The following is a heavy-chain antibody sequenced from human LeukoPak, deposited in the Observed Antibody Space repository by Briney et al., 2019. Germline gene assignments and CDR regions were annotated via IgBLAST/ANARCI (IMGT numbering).Heavy chain of an antibody. CDR3: ARDTAAGGSDFDY. D-gene: IGHD6-13*01. CDR2: TYYRSTWYN. V-gene: IGHV6-1*01. Sequence: SQTLSLTCAISGDSVSSNSVTWNWIRQSPSRGLEWLGRTYYRSTWYNDYAVSVRGRITVNPDTSKNQFSLHLNSVTPEDTAVYYCARDTAAGGSDFDYWGQGTLVTVSS. CDR1: GDSVSSNSVT. J-gene: IGHJ4*02.